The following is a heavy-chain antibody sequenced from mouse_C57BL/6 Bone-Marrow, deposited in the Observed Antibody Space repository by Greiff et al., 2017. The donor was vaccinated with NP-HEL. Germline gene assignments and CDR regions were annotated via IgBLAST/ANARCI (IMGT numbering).Heavy chain of an antibody. D-gene: IGHD1-1*01. V-gene: IGHV1-81*01. Sequence: QVQLQQSGAELARPGASVKLSCKASGYTFTSYGISWVKQRPGQGLEWIGEIYPRSGNTYYNEKFKGKATLTADKSSSTAYMELRSLTSEDSAVYFCARGYYGSSYLSWFAYWGQGTLVTVSA. CDR1: GYTFTSYG. CDR2: IYPRSGNT. J-gene: IGHJ3*01. CDR3: ARGYYGSSYLSWFAY.